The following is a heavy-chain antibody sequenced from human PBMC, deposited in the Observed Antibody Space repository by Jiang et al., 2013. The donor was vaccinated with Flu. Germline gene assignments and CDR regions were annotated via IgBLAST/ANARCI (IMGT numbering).Heavy chain of an antibody. Sequence: GPGLVKPSGTLSLTCAVSGGSISSSNWWSWVRQPPGKGLEWIGEIYHSGSTNYNPSLKSRVTISVDKSKNQFSLKLSSVTAADTAVYYCARASGSYYPYEYFDLWGRGTLVTVSS. CDR3: ARASGSYYPYEYFDL. J-gene: IGHJ2*01. D-gene: IGHD1-26*01. V-gene: IGHV4-4*02. CDR2: IYHSGST. CDR1: GGSISSSNW.